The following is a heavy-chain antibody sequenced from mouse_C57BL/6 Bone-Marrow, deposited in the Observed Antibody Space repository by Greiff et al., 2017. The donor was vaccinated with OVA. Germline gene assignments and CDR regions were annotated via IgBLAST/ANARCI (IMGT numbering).Heavy chain of an antibody. CDR2: IYPGDGDT. CDR1: GYAFSSYW. V-gene: IGHV1-80*01. CDR3: ARFGYSSLYYFDY. D-gene: IGHD6-1*01. J-gene: IGHJ2*01. Sequence: DQLQQSGAELVKPGASVKISCKASGYAFSSYWMNWVKQRPGKGLEWIGQIYPGDGDTNYNGKFKGKATLTADKSSSTAYMQLSSLTSEDSAVYFCARFGYSSLYYFDYWGQGTTLTVSS.